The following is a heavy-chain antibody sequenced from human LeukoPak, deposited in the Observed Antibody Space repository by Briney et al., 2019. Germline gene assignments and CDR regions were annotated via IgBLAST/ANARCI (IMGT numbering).Heavy chain of an antibody. D-gene: IGHD3-10*02. CDR3: AREVYVRGGFPTYYYYYHMDV. CDR1: GFTFSSHW. CDR2: IKQDGSEK. V-gene: IGHV3-7*01. J-gene: IGHJ6*03. Sequence: GGSLRLSCAASGFTFSSHWMSWVRQAPGKGLEWVANIKQDGSEKYYVDSVKGRFTISRDNAKNSLFLQMNSLRAEDTAVYYCAREVYVRGGFPTYYYYYHMDVWGKGTTVTVSS.